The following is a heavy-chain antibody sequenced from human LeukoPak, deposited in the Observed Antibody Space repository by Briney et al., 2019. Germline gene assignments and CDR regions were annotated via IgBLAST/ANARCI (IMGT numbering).Heavy chain of an antibody. J-gene: IGHJ6*03. Sequence: GGSLRLSCAVSEFNFDIAWMNWVRQAPGEGLEWVGRIKSKNDGATTDYAAPVRGRFTISIDDSKNTLYLQMNNLKTEDTAVYYCVSRDAYKPHYFIDVWGKGTTATVSS. CDR1: EFNFDIAW. V-gene: IGHV3-15*01. CDR2: IKSKNDGATT. D-gene: IGHD5-24*01. CDR3: VSRDAYKPHYFIDV.